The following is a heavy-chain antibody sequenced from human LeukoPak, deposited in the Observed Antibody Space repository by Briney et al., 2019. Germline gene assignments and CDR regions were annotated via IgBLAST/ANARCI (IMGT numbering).Heavy chain of an antibody. J-gene: IGHJ4*02. V-gene: IGHV3-21*01. CDR2: LSSGSTYI. CDR3: TRDRASSDY. D-gene: IGHD3-10*01. CDR1: GFTFTAYN. Sequence: PGGSLRLSCAASGFTFTAYNMNWVRQAPGKGLEWVSSLSSGSTYIYYADSVKGRFTISRDNAKNSLYLQMNSLRAEDAAVYYCTRDRASSDYWGQGTLVTVSS.